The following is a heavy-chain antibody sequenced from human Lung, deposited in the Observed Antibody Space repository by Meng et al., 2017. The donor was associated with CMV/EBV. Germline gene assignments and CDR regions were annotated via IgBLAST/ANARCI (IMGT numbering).Heavy chain of an antibody. CDR1: GFAFTSYW. Sequence: GGSLRLSFAASGFAFTSYWMHWVRQVPGKGLVWVSRINVDGTSTTYGDSVKGLFTMSRDNTKNTMYLQMNSLSAEDTAEYYGGRDVVVHVVDYWGQGTLVTVSS. J-gene: IGHJ4*02. CDR2: INVDGTST. D-gene: IGHD2-15*01. CDR3: GRDVVVHVVDY. V-gene: IGHV3-74*01.